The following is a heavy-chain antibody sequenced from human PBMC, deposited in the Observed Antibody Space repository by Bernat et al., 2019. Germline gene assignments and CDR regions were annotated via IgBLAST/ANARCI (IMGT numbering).Heavy chain of an antibody. Sequence: QVQLVESGGGVVQPGRSLRLSCAASGFTFNSYGMHWDRQAPGKGLEWVAVIWYDGSNNYYADSVKGRFTISRDNSKNTLYLQMNSLRVEDTAVYYCARKVYYMDVWGKGTTVTVSS. J-gene: IGHJ6*03. CDR1: GFTFNSYG. CDR3: ARKVYYMDV. CDR2: IWYDGSNN. V-gene: IGHV3-33*01.